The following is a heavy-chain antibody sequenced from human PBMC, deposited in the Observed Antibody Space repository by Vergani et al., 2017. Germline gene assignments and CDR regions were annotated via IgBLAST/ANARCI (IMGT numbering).Heavy chain of an antibody. CDR1: KFTFGNYA. D-gene: IGHD3-16*01. V-gene: IGHV3-30-3*02. CDR3: AKHFRGWGIDY. CDR2: ISFDAAFK. J-gene: IGHJ4*02. Sequence: QQQLVESGGGVVQPGRSLRLSCVASKFTFGNYAVHWVRQAPGKGLEWVAVISFDAAFKNVADSVKGRFTISRDNSKNTLYLQMNSLRVDDTATYYCAKHFRGWGIDYWGQGTQVIVSS.